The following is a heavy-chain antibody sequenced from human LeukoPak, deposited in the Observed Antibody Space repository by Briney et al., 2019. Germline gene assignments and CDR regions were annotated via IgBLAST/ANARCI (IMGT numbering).Heavy chain of an antibody. CDR3: ARVGAAWTFDY. Sequence: PSETLSLTCAVSGYSISSSNWWGWIRQPPGKGLEWIGYIYYSGSTYYNPSLKSRVTMSVDTSKNQFSLKLSSVTAADTAVYYCARVGAAWTFDYWGQGTLVTVSS. CDR1: GYSISSSNW. D-gene: IGHD6-13*01. J-gene: IGHJ4*02. V-gene: IGHV4-28*03. CDR2: IYYSGST.